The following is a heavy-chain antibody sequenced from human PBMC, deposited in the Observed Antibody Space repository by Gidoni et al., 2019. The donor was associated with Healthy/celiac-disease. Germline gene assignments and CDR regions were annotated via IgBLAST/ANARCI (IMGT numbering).Heavy chain of an antibody. Sequence: QVQLVESGGGVVQPGRSLRLSCAASGFTFSSYGMHWVRQASGKGLEWVAVISYDGSNKYYADSVKGRFTISRDNSKNTLYLQMNSLRAEDTAVYYCAKLAVAGTVDYWGQGTLVTVSS. CDR2: ISYDGSNK. CDR1: GFTFSSYG. CDR3: AKLAVAGTVDY. J-gene: IGHJ4*02. V-gene: IGHV3-30*18. D-gene: IGHD6-19*01.